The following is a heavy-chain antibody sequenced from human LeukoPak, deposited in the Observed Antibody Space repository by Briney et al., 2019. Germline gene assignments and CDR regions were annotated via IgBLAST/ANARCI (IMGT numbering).Heavy chain of an antibody. CDR3: ARLLWYFDL. J-gene: IGHJ2*01. V-gene: IGHV4-38-2*01. Sequence: PSETLSLTYAVSGYSISSGYYWGWIRQPPGKGLEWIGSIYHSGSTYYNPSLKSRVTISVDTSKNQFSLKLSSVTAADTAVYYCARLLWYFDLWGRGTLVTVSS. CDR1: GYSISSGYY. CDR2: IYHSGST.